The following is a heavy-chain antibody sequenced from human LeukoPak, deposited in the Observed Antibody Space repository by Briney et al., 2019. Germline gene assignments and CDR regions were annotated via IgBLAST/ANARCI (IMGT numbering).Heavy chain of an antibody. CDR3: ARLGLPFFYYYMDV. D-gene: IGHD2/OR15-2a*01. CDR1: GYTFSSYA. J-gene: IGHJ6*03. V-gene: IGHV7-4-1*02. Sequence: ASVKVSCKASGYTFSSYAMNWVRQAPGQGLEWIGWINTNTGNPTYAQGFIGRFVFSLDTSVSTAYLQISSLKAEDTAVYYCARLGLPFFYYYMDVWGKGTTVTVS. CDR2: INTNTGNP.